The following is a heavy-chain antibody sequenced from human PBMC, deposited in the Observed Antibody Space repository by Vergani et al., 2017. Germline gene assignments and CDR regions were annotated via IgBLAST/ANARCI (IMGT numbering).Heavy chain of an antibody. V-gene: IGHV4-61*02. CDR3: ARDYGDYYYYMDV. Sequence: QVQLQESGPGLVKPSQTLSLTCTVSGGSLSSGSYYWSWIRQPAGKGLEWIGRIYTSGSTNYNPSLKSRVTISVDTSKNQFSLKLSSVTAADTAVYYCARDYGDYYYYMDVWGKGTTVTVSS. CDR2: IYTSGST. D-gene: IGHD4-17*01. CDR1: GGSLSSGSYY. J-gene: IGHJ6*03.